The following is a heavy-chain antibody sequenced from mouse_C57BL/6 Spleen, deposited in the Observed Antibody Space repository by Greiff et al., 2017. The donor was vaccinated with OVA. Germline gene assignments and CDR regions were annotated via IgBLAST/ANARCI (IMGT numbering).Heavy chain of an antibody. J-gene: IGHJ2*01. V-gene: IGHV1-39*01. D-gene: IGHD2-5*01. Sequence: EVKLQESVPELVKPGASVKISCKASGYSFTDYYMHWVKQSHGKSLEWIGVINPNYGTTSYNQKFKGKATLTVDQSSSTAYMQLNSLTSEDSAVYYCARSSYYSNLYYFDYWGQGTTLTVSS. CDR3: ARSSYYSNLYYFDY. CDR2: INPNYGTT. CDR1: GYSFTDYY.